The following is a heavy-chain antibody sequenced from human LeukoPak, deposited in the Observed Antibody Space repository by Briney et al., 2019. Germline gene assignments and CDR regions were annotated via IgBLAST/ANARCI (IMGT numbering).Heavy chain of an antibody. CDR2: IDWNGGST. V-gene: IGHV3-20*04. Sequence: GWSLTLYCADSDQTFDGYAMSGVLEALAGGVERAPGIDWNGGSTGYADSVKCRFTISRDNAKNSLYLQMNSLRAEDTALYYCAVSPRDYYYYMDVWGKGTTVTVSS. CDR3: AVSPRDYYYYMDV. CDR1: DQTFDGYA. J-gene: IGHJ6*03.